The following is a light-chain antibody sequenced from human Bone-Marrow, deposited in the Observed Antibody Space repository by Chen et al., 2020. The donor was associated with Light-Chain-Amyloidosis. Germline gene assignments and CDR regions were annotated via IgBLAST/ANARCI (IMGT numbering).Light chain of an antibody. V-gene: IGKV3-20*01. CDR2: GSS. CDR3: QQYCTSPLT. J-gene: IGKJ4*01. Sequence: EIVLTQSSGTLSLSPGEGANLSCRASQTISSNYLTWYQQKFGQAPRLLVYGSSSRATGIPDRFTGSGSGTDFTLSINRLEPEDFAMYYCQQYCTSPLTFGGGTKVEIK. CDR1: QTISSNY.